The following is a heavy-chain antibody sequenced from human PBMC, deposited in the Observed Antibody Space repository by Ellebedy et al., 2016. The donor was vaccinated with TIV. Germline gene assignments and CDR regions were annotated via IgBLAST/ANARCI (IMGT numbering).Heavy chain of an antibody. J-gene: IGHJ6*02. Sequence: GESLKISCVASGNRFRSYAMSWVRQAPGKGLEWVSYISSRSSTIYYADSVKGRFTISRDNGKNSLYLQMNSLRDEDTAMYFCTLNWNDSPVGGMDVWGQGTTVTVSS. CDR2: ISSRSSTI. V-gene: IGHV3-48*02. D-gene: IGHD1-1*01. CDR1: GNRFRSYA. CDR3: TLNWNDSPVGGMDV.